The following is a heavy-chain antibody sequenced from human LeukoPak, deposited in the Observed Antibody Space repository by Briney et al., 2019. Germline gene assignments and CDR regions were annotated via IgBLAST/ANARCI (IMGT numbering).Heavy chain of an antibody. D-gene: IGHD3-22*01. Sequence: ASVKVSCKASGYTFTDYYMHWVRQAPGQGLEWMGWINPNSGDTNYAQKFQGRVTMTRDTSISTAYMELSRLRSDDTAVYYCARVAEYYYDSSGYANFDYWGQGTLVTVSS. J-gene: IGHJ4*02. CDR2: INPNSGDT. CDR3: ARVAEYYYDSSGYANFDY. CDR1: GYTFTDYY. V-gene: IGHV1-2*02.